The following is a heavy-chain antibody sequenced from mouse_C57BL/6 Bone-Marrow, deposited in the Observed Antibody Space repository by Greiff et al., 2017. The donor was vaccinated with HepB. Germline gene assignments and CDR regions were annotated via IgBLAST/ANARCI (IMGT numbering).Heavy chain of an antibody. CDR2: IWRGGST. CDR1: GFSLTSYG. J-gene: IGHJ1*03. D-gene: IGHD1-1*01. V-gene: IGHV2-5*01. Sequence: QVQLKQSGPGLVQPSQSLSITCTVSGFSLTSYGVHWVRQSPGKGLEWLGVIWRGGSTDYNAAFMSRLSITKDNSKSQVFFKMNSLQADDTAIYYCAKNSYYYGSSYWYFDVWGTGTTVTVSS. CDR3: AKNSYYYGSSYWYFDV.